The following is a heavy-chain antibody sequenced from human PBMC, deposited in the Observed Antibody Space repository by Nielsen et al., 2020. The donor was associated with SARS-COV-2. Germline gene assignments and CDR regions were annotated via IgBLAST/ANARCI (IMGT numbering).Heavy chain of an antibody. V-gene: IGHV4-31*03. CDR1: GGSISSDGYY. CDR2: IYYSGST. D-gene: IGHD2-21*02. J-gene: IGHJ3*02. Sequence: LRLSCTVSGGSISSDGYYWSWIRQHPGKGLEWIGYIYYSGSTYYNPSLKSRVTISVDTSKNQFSLKLSSVTAADTAVYYCARVQTKNHIVVVTANAFDIWGQGTMVTVSS. CDR3: ARVQTKNHIVVVTANAFDI.